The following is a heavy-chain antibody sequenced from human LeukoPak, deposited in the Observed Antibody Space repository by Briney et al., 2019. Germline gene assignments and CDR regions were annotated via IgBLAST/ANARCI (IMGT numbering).Heavy chain of an antibody. CDR1: GFTFSSYG. Sequence: RGSLRLSCAASGFTFSSYGMSWVRQAPGKGLEWVSAISGSGGSTYYADSVKGRSTISRDNSKNTLYLQMNSLRAEDTAVYYCAKDRGSYFPNWFDPWGQGTLVTVSS. CDR3: AKDRGSYFPNWFDP. D-gene: IGHD1-26*01. V-gene: IGHV3-23*01. CDR2: ISGSGGST. J-gene: IGHJ5*02.